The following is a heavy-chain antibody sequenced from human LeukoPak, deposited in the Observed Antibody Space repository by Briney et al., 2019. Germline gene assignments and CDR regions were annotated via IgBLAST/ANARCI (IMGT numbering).Heavy chain of an antibody. J-gene: IGHJ4*02. D-gene: IGHD1-1*01. CDR1: SNSMTSYF. CDR3: ARANPNWNPPDY. Sequence: SETLSLTCSVSSNSMTSYFWSWIRQPPGKGLEWIGYVYHSGSTSYNPSLKSRVSISEDTSKNQFSLKLSSVTAADTAVYYCARANPNWNPPDYWGQGILVTVSS. V-gene: IGHV4-59*08. CDR2: VYHSGST.